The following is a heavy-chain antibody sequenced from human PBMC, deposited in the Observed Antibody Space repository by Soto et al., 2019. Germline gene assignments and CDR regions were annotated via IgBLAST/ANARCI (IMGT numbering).Heavy chain of an antibody. J-gene: IGHJ5*02. CDR3: ARDMHAGFTHYFDT. D-gene: IGHD1-26*01. CDR2: TSYTGNP. Sequence: SETLSLTCFVSGGSVTSHHWRWIRQFPGQGLEWIAYTSYTGNPNYNPSLQSRVTISLDTSKNQLSLNLTSMTAADTAVYYCARDMHAGFTHYFDTWGQGTLVTVSS. CDR1: GGSVTSHH. V-gene: IGHV4-59*02.